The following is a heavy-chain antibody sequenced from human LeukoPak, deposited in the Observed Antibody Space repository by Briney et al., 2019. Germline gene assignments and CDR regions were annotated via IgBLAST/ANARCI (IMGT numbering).Heavy chain of an antibody. V-gene: IGHV1-8*01. J-gene: IGHJ6*03. CDR1: GYSFTSYY. Sequence: SVKVSCMASGYSFTSYYIHGVRQPTAQEVEWMGWMNPNRGNNGYQQKSQGRVTMTRDKSISAAYMELSSLRSEDTALYYCARTTAIPSRGRPLEWLLYLHGSGSSPSTRYYYYYMDVWGKGTTVTVSS. CDR2: MNPNRGNN. D-gene: IGHD3-3*01. CDR3: ARTTAIPSRGRPLEWLLYLHGSGSSPSTRYYYYYMDV.